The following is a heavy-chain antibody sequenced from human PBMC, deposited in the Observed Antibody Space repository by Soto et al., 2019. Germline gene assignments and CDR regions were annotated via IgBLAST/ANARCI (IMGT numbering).Heavy chain of an antibody. J-gene: IGHJ4*02. CDR1: GVSISSGGYP. CDR3: AREDSGAFFDF. CDR2: IYSGTT. Sequence: SETLSLTCAVSGVSISSGGYPWSWIRQPPGKGMEWIGYIYSGTTHYNPSLKSRVTISMDRSKNQVSLSLKSVTAADTAVYYCAREDSGAFFDFWGQGNLVTVSS. V-gene: IGHV4-30-2*01. D-gene: IGHD2-15*01.